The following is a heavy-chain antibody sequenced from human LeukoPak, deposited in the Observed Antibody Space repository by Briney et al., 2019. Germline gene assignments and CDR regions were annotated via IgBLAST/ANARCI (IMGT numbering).Heavy chain of an antibody. D-gene: IGHD6-25*01. CDR3: ARVKSSGRNAFDI. CDR2: IYYSGST. V-gene: IGHV4-31*03. J-gene: IGHJ3*02. CDR1: GGSISSGGYY. Sequence: SQTLSLTCTVSGGSISSGGYYWSWIRQHPGKGLEWIGYIYYSGSTYYNPSLKSRVTISVDTSKNQFSLKLSSVTAADTAVYYCARVKSSGRNAFDIWGQGTMVTVSS.